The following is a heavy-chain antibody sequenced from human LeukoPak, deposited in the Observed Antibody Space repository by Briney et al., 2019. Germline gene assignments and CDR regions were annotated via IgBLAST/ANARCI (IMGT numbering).Heavy chain of an antibody. V-gene: IGHV3-74*01. Sequence: PGGSLRLSCAASGFSFRSCWMHWVRQAPGKELVWVSRINGDGSTTNYADSVKGRFTISRDNAKNTLYLQMNSLRAEDTAVYYCAREFQYYFDYWGQGALVTVSS. CDR3: AREFQYYFDY. CDR1: GFSFRSCW. J-gene: IGHJ4*02. CDR2: INGDGSTT.